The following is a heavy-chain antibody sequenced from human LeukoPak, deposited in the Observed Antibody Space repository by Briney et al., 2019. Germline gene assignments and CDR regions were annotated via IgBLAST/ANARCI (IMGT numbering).Heavy chain of an antibody. CDR2: IYYSGST. J-gene: IGHJ3*02. V-gene: IGHV4-59*08. CDR3: ARPRDGYNSGAFDI. D-gene: IGHD5-24*01. CDR1: GGSISSYY. Sequence: SETLSLICAVSGGSISSYYWSWIRQPPGKGLEWIGYIYYSGSTNYNPSLKSRVTISVDTSKNQFSLKLSSVTAADTAVYYCARPRDGYNSGAFDIWGQGTMVTVSS.